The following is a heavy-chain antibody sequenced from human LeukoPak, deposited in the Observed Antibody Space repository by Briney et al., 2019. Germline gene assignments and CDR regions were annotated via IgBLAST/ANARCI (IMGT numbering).Heavy chain of an antibody. CDR1: GYTFTGYY. CDR3: ARGAAVAAAGVIDP. J-gene: IGHJ5*02. Sequence: ASVKVSCKASGYTFTGYYLHWVRQAPGQGLEWMGWINPNSGDTNYAQKFQGRVTMTRDTSITTAYMELSSLRSDDTAVYYCARGAAVAAAGVIDPWGQGTLVTVSS. CDR2: INPNSGDT. V-gene: IGHV1-2*02. D-gene: IGHD6-13*01.